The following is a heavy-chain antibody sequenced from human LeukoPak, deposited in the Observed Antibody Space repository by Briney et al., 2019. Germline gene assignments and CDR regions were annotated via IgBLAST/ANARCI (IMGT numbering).Heavy chain of an antibody. CDR3: ARELQNYYDSSGYLDY. D-gene: IGHD3-22*01. V-gene: IGHV4-34*01. CDR1: GGSFSGYY. J-gene: IGHJ4*02. Sequence: SETLSLTCAVYGGSFSGYYWSWIRQPPGKGLEWIGEINHSGSTNYNPSLKSRVTMSVDTSKNQFSLKLSSVTAADTAVYYCARELQNYYDSSGYLDYWGQGTLVTVSS. CDR2: INHSGST.